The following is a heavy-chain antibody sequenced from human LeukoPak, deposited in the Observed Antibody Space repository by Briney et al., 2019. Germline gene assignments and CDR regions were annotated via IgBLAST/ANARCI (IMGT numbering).Heavy chain of an antibody. V-gene: IGHV1-2*02. CDR2: INLNSGGT. CDR1: GYTFTGYY. Sequence: ASVKVSCKASGYTFTGYYMHWVRQAPGQGLEWMGWINLNSGGTNYAQKFQGRVTMTRDTSISTAYMELSRLRSDDTAVYYCARARLGKRIVGAGWFDPWGQGTLVTVSS. CDR3: ARARLGKRIVGAGWFDP. J-gene: IGHJ5*02. D-gene: IGHD1-26*01.